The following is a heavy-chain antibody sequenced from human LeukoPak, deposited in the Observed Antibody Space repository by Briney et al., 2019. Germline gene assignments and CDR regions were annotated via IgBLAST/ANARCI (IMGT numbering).Heavy chain of an antibody. CDR1: GFTFSSYG. J-gene: IGHJ4*02. D-gene: IGHD1-26*01. CDR3: ARDLSGSYYSYFDY. CDR2: IWYDGSNK. Sequence: PGGSLRLSCAASGFTFSSYGMHWVRQAPGKGLEWVAVIWYDGSNKYYADSVKGRFTISRDNSKNTLYLQMNSLRAEDTAVYYCARDLSGSYYSYFDYWGRGTLVTVAS. V-gene: IGHV3-33*01.